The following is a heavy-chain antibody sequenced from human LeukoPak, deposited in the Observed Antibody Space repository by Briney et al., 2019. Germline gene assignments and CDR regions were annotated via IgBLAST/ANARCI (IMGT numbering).Heavy chain of an antibody. Sequence: GGSLRLSCAASGFTFSSYSMNWVRQAPGKGLVWVSRINSDGSSTSYADSVKGRFTISRDNAKNTLYLQMNSLRAEDTAVYYCARRHRYSGYDYFDYWGQGTLVTVSS. D-gene: IGHD5-12*01. J-gene: IGHJ4*02. CDR2: INSDGSST. V-gene: IGHV3-74*01. CDR3: ARRHRYSGYDYFDY. CDR1: GFTFSSYS.